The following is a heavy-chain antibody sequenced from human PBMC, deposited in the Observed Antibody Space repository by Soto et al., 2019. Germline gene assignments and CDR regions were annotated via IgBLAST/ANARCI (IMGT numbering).Heavy chain of an antibody. Sequence: KASETLSLTCTVSGGSISSSSYYWGWIRQPPGKGLEWIGSIYYSGSTYYNPSLRSRVTISVDTSKNQFSLKLSSVTAADTAVYYCARQLGMIDPWGQGTLVTVSS. V-gene: IGHV4-39*01. CDR2: IYYSGST. J-gene: IGHJ5*02. CDR1: GGSISSSSYY. CDR3: ARQLGMIDP. D-gene: IGHD3-3*02.